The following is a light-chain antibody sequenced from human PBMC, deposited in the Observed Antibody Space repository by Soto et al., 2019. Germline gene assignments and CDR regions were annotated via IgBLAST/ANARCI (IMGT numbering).Light chain of an antibody. CDR3: QSYDSSLSSWV. J-gene: IGLJ3*02. V-gene: IGLV1-40*01. CDR2: GNS. Sequence: QSVLTQPPSVSGAPGLRVTISCTGSSSNIGAGYDVHWYQQLPGTAPKLLIYGNSNRPSGVPDRFSGSKSGTSASLAITGLQAEDEADYYCQSYDSSLSSWVFGGGNQLTVL. CDR1: SSNIGAGYD.